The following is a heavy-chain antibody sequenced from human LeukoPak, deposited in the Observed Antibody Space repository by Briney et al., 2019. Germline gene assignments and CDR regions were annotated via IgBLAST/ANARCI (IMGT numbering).Heavy chain of an antibody. CDR2: IYYSGST. V-gene: IGHV4-59*01. Sequence: SETLSLTCTVSGGSISSYYWSWIRQPPGKGLEWIGYIYYSGSTNYNPSLKSRVTISVDTSKNQFSLKLSSVTAADTAVYYCARDRHYYDSSGYYRSNYYYYGMDVWGQGTTVTVSS. D-gene: IGHD3-22*01. CDR1: GGSISSYY. CDR3: ARDRHYYDSSGYYRSNYYYYGMDV. J-gene: IGHJ6*02.